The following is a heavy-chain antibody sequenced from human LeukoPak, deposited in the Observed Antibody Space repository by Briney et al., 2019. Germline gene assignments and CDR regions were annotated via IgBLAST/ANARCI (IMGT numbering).Heavy chain of an antibody. CDR2: ISGSGDST. CDR3: AKNARSTVVTPLEY. Sequence: GGSLRLSCAASGFTFSNYAMSWVRQAPGKGLEWVSGISGSGDSTYYADSVKGRFTISRDNSKNTLYLQMNSLRAEDTAVYYCAKNARSTVVTPLEYWGQGTLVTVSS. V-gene: IGHV3-23*01. D-gene: IGHD4-23*01. CDR1: GFTFSNYA. J-gene: IGHJ4*02.